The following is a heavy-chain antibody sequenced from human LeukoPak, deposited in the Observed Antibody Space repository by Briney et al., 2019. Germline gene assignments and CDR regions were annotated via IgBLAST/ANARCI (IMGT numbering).Heavy chain of an antibody. CDR3: ARGGEIVGATTWSDY. Sequence: SVKVSCKASGYTFTSYGISWVRQAPGQGLEWMGWISAYNGNTNYAQKLQGRVTMTTDTSTSTAYMELRSLRSDDTAVYYCARGGEIVGATTWSDYWGQGTLVTVSS. J-gene: IGHJ4*02. V-gene: IGHV1-18*01. D-gene: IGHD1-26*01. CDR1: GYTFTSYG. CDR2: ISAYNGNT.